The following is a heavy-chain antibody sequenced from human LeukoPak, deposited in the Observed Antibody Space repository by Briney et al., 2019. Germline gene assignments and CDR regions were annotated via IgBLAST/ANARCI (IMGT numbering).Heavy chain of an antibody. CDR1: GFTFNTYG. Sequence: GGSLRLSCAASGFTFNTYGMHWVRQAPGKGLEWVAVVSYDGSNEYYADSVKGRFTISRDNSKNTLYLQMDSLRVEDTAVYYCASEVGATTTDYWGQGTLVTVSS. CDR3: ASEVGATTTDY. J-gene: IGHJ4*02. V-gene: IGHV3-30*03. D-gene: IGHD1-26*01. CDR2: VSYDGSNE.